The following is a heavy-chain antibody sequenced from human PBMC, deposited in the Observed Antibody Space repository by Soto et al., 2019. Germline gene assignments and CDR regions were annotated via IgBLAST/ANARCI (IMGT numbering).Heavy chain of an antibody. CDR3: AKVGSIAVYHYHYALDV. D-gene: IGHD6-6*01. J-gene: IGHJ6*02. Sequence: QVQLMESGGGVVQPGKSLRLSCVGSGFTFSSYGRHWVRQAPGKGLEWVAGISYDGTKKYYGDSVKGRFSISRDNSRQTVYLQMDSLRAEDTAVYYCAKVGSIAVYHYHYALDVWGQGTTVTVSS. CDR1: GFTFSSYG. CDR2: ISYDGTKK. V-gene: IGHV3-30*18.